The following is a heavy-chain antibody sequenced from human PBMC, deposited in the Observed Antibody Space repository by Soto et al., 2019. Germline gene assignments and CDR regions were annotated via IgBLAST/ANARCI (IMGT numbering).Heavy chain of an antibody. CDR1: GGSISSYY. CDR2: IYYSGST. CDR3: ARGNADVEIDY. V-gene: IGHV4-59*01. Sequence: SETLSLTCTVSGGSISSYYWSWIRQPPGKGLEWIGYIYYSGSTNYNPSLKSRVTISVDTSKNQFSLKLSSVTAADTAVYYCARGNADVEIDYWGQGTLVTVSS. D-gene: IGHD4-4*01. J-gene: IGHJ4*02.